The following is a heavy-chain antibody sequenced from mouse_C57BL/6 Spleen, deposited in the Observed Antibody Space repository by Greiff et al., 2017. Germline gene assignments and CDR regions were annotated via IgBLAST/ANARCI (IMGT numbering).Heavy chain of an antibody. CDR1: GFAFTNYL. Sequence: VQLQQSGAELVRPGTSVKVSCTASGFAFTNYLIEWVKQRPGQGLEWIGVINPGSGGTNYTEKFKGKATLTADKSSSTAYMQLSSLTSEDSAVYFCARAGDYYGSSWFAYWGQGTLVTVSA. D-gene: IGHD1-1*01. J-gene: IGHJ3*01. CDR2: INPGSGGT. CDR3: ARAGDYYGSSWFAY. V-gene: IGHV1-54*01.